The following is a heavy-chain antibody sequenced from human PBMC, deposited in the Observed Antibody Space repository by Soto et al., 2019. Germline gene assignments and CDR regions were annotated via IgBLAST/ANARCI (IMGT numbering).Heavy chain of an antibody. D-gene: IGHD4-17*01. CDR2: IYYSGST. Sequence: SETLSLTCTVSGGSISSYYWSWIRQPPGKGLEWIGYIYYSGSTNYNPSLKSRVTISVDTSKNQFSLKLSSVTAADTAVYYCARDLVSAYGDYWYFDLWGRGTLVTVSS. CDR3: ARDLVSAYGDYWYFDL. J-gene: IGHJ2*01. V-gene: IGHV4-59*01. CDR1: GGSISSYY.